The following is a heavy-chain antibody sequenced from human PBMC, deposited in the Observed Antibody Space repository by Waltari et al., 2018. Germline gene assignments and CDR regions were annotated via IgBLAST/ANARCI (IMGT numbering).Heavy chain of an antibody. CDR1: GYTFTSYA. CDR3: ARDCSSTSCYYYDYYYGMDV. J-gene: IGHJ6*02. Sequence: QVQLVQSGAEVKKPGASVKVSCKASGYTFTSYAMHWVRQAPGQRLEWMGWINAGNGNTKYSQKFQGRVTITADKSTSTAYMELSSLRSEDTAVYYCARDCSSTSCYYYDYYYGMDVWGQGTTVTVSS. D-gene: IGHD2-2*01. CDR2: INAGNGNT. V-gene: IGHV1-3*01.